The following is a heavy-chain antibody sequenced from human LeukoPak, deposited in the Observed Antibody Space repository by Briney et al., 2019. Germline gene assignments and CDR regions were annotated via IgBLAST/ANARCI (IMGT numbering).Heavy chain of an antibody. V-gene: IGHV3-30*03. J-gene: IGHJ4*02. CDR1: GFTFSRHG. CDR2: ISNDGSRK. CDR3: ARDKAWNYFDY. D-gene: IGHD3-3*01. Sequence: GRSLRLSCAPSGFTFSRHGMHWVRQAPGKGLEWVAIISNDGSRKYYAHSVEGRFTISRDNSKNTLYLQMDSLRAEDTAVYYCARDKAWNYFDYWGQGTLVTVSS.